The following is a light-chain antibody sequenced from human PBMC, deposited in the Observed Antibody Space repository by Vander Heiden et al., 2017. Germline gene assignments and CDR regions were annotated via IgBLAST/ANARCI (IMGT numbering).Light chain of an antibody. Sequence: QSALTQPPSVSGSPGQSVTISCTGTISDVDNYNRVSWYQQPPGAAPRLLIYEVSNRPSGVPDRFSGSKSGNTASLTISGLQAEDEADYYCSSKTGCSALRVFGTGTKVTVL. CDR1: ISDVDNYNR. V-gene: IGLV2-18*02. CDR3: SSKTGCSALRV. CDR2: EVS. J-gene: IGLJ1*01.